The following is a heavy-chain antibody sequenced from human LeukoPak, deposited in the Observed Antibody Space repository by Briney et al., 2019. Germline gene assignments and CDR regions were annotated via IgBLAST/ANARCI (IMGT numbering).Heavy chain of an antibody. CDR1: GGSISTYY. D-gene: IGHD6-6*01. V-gene: IGHV4-59*01. CDR2: IYHSGST. J-gene: IGHJ1*01. CDR3: ARGGAARLHFQN. Sequence: SETLSLTCTVSGGSISTYYWNWIRQPPRKGLEWIGYIYHSGSTNYNPSLQSRVTISVDTSKNQFSLNLNSVTAADTAVYYCARGGAARLHFQNWGQGTLVTVSS.